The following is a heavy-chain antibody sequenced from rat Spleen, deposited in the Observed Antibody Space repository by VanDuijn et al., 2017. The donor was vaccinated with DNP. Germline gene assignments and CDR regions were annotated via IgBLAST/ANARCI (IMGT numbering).Heavy chain of an antibody. CDR2: ISYDGSST. V-gene: IGHV5-7*01. J-gene: IGHJ4*01. CDR3: GRLGSYVVMDA. CDR1: GFTFSDYN. Sequence: EVQLVESGGGLVQPGRSLKLSCAASGFTFSDYNMAWVRQAPKKGLEWVATISYDGSSTYYRDSVKGRFTISRDNAKSTLYLQMDSLRSEDTATYYCGRLGSYVVMDAWGQGTSVTVSS. D-gene: IGHD1-3*01.